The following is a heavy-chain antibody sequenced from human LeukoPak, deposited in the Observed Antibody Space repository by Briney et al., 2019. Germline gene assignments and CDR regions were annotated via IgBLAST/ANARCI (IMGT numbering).Heavy chain of an antibody. J-gene: IGHJ4*02. CDR3: ARGSSTISLYFDY. Sequence: SQTLSLICTVSGGSISSGDYYWSWIRQPPGKGLEWIGYIYYSGSTYYNPSLKSRVTISVDTSKNQFSLKLSSVTAADTAVYYCARGSSTISLYFDYWGQGTLVTVSS. D-gene: IGHD5/OR15-5a*01. V-gene: IGHV4-30-4*08. CDR1: GGSISSGDYY. CDR2: IYYSGST.